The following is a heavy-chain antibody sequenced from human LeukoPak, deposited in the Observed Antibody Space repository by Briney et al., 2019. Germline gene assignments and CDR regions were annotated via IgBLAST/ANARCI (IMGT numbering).Heavy chain of an antibody. CDR3: AKHSSGWYAYYYYYMDV. J-gene: IGHJ6*03. CDR2: ISGSGGST. V-gene: IGHV3-23*01. D-gene: IGHD6-19*01. Sequence: GGSLRLSCAASGFTFSSYAMSWVRQAPGKGLEWVSAISGSGGSTYYADSVKGRFTISRDNSKNTLYLQMNSLRAEDTAVYYCAKHSSGWYAYYYYYMDVWGKGTTVTVSS. CDR1: GFTFSSYA.